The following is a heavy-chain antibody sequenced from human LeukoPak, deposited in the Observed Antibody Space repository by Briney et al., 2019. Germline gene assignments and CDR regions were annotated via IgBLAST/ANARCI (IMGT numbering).Heavy chain of an antibody. CDR1: GYTFTGYY. V-gene: IGHV1-2*02. J-gene: IGHJ4*02. CDR3: ARNHLIGVVVTDY. CDR2: INPNSGGT. D-gene: IGHD2-21*02. Sequence: GASVKVSCKASGYTFTGYYMHWVRQAPGQGLEWMGWINPNSGGTNYAQKFQGRVTMTRDTSISTAYMEPSRLRSDDTAVYYCARNHLIGVVVTDYWGQGTLVTVSS.